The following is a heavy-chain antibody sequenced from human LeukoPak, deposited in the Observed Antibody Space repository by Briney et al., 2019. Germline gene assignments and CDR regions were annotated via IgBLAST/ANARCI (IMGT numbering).Heavy chain of an antibody. V-gene: IGHV3-9*01. J-gene: IGHJ3*02. CDR1: GFTFDDYA. Sequence: GGSLRLSCAASGFTFDDYAMHWVRQAPGKGLEWVSGISWNSGSIGYADSVKGRFTISRDNAKNSLYLQMNSLRAEDTALYYCAKDLSSSKFHAFDIWGQGTMVTVSS. D-gene: IGHD6-13*01. CDR2: ISWNSGSI. CDR3: AKDLSSSKFHAFDI.